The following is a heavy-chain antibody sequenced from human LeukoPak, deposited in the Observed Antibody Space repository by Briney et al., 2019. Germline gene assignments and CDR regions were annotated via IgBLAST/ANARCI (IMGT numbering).Heavy chain of an antibody. Sequence: GGSLRLSCAASGFTFSSYGMPWVRQAPGKGLEWVAVISYDGSNKYYADSVKGRFTISRDNSKNTLYLQMNSLRAEDTAVYYCANGRLLDYDFWSGSASDYYYYGMDVWGQGTTVTVSS. J-gene: IGHJ6*02. D-gene: IGHD3-3*01. CDR1: GFTFSSYG. V-gene: IGHV3-30*18. CDR2: ISYDGSNK. CDR3: ANGRLLDYDFWSGSASDYYYYGMDV.